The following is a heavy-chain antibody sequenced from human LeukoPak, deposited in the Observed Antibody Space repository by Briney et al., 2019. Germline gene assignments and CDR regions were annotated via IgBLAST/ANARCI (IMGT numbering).Heavy chain of an antibody. CDR1: GYTFTSYY. J-gene: IGHJ4*02. D-gene: IGHD1-26*01. V-gene: IGHV1-2*04. CDR3: ARDLTSTSHWEFDY. Sequence: ASVKVSCKASGYTFTSYYIHWVRQAPGQGLEWMGRINPNTGGAEYAPKFQGWVTMTRDTSISTAYVEVNRLISDDTAVYYCARDLTSTSHWEFDYWGQGTLVIVSS. CDR2: INPNTGGA.